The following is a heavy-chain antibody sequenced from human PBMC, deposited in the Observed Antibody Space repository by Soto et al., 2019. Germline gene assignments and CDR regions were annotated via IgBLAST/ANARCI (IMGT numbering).Heavy chain of an antibody. Sequence: QVQLQESGPGLVKPSQTLSLTCTVSGGSISSGGYYWSWIRQHPGKGLEWIGYIYYSGSTYYNPSLKSRVTISVDTSKNQFSLKLSSVTAADTAVYYCARDPATVIRDYYYYGMDVWGQGTTVTVSS. D-gene: IGHD4-17*01. V-gene: IGHV4-31*03. CDR1: GGSISSGGYY. J-gene: IGHJ6*02. CDR3: ARDPATVIRDYYYYGMDV. CDR2: IYYSGST.